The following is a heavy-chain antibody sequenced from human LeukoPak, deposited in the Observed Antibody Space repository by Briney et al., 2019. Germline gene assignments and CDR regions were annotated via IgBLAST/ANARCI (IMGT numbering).Heavy chain of an antibody. D-gene: IGHD5-24*01. J-gene: IGHJ4*02. Sequence: GSSVKVSCKASGGTFTSYAISWVRQAPGQGLEWMGGIIPIFGTANYAQKFQGRVTITTDESTSTAYMELSSLRSQDTAVYYCARGPTSRDGYKYFDYWGQGTLVPVSS. V-gene: IGHV1-69*05. CDR1: GGTFTSYA. CDR3: ARGPTSRDGYKYFDY. CDR2: IIPIFGTA.